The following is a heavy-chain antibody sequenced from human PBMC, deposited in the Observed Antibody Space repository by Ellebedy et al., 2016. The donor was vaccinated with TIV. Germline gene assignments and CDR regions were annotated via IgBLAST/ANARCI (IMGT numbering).Heavy chain of an antibody. CDR1: GYSFTSYW. CDR2: IYPGDSDT. J-gene: IGHJ4*02. D-gene: IGHD2-2*01. Sequence: PGGSLRLSCKGSGYSFTSYWIGWVRQMPGKGLEWMGIIYPGDSDTRYSPSFQGQVTISADKSISTAYLQWSSLKASDTAMYYCARGISEYQLLSPIGYWGQGTLVTVSS. CDR3: ARGISEYQLLSPIGY. V-gene: IGHV5-51*01.